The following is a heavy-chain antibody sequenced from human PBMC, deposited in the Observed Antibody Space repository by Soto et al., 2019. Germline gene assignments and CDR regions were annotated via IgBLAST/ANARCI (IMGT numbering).Heavy chain of an antibody. CDR1: GGSFSGYY. CDR3: ATGHLSEYSGDYEYYYSYSGMDV. V-gene: IGHV4-34*01. CDR2: INHSGST. D-gene: IGHD4-17*01. Sequence: SETLALTCAVYGGSFSGYYWSWSRQPPAKGLEWIGEINHSGSTNYNPSLKSRVTISVDTSKSQFSLKLSSVTAADPAVDYGATGHLSEYSGDYEYYYSYSGMDVWGQGTTVTVSS. J-gene: IGHJ6*02.